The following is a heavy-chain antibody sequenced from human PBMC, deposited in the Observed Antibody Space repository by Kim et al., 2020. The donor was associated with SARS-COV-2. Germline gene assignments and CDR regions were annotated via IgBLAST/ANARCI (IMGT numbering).Heavy chain of an antibody. D-gene: IGHD2-2*01. CDR1: GFTISSYW. J-gene: IGHJ6*02. CDR3: ARGYCSSTSCYGLYYYYGMDV. Sequence: GGSLRLSCAASGFTISSYWMSWVRQAPGKGLEWVANIKQDGSEKYYVDSVKGRFTISRDNAKNSLYLQMNSLRAEDTAVYYCARGYCSSTSCYGLYYYYGMDVWGQGTTVTVSS. V-gene: IGHV3-7*03. CDR2: IKQDGSEK.